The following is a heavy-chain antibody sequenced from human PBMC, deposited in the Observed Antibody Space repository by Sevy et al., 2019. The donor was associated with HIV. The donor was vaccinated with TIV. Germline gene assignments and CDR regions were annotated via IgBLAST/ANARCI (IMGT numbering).Heavy chain of an antibody. Sequence: GGSLGLSCAASGFTFNRNWMHWVRQAPGKGLVWVSQINGDGTNTNYADSVKGRFTISRDNAKNTVYLQMNSLTVEDTAVYYCASEVYCSSGRCFSPRFDNWGQGTLVTVSS. V-gene: IGHV3-74*01. CDR2: INGDGTNT. D-gene: IGHD2-15*01. CDR3: ASEVYCSSGRCFSPRFDN. J-gene: IGHJ4*02. CDR1: GFTFNRNW.